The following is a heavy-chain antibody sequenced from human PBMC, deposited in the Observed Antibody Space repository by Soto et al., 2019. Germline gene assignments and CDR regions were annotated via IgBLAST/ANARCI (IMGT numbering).Heavy chain of an antibody. D-gene: IGHD2-15*01. Sequence: ASVKVSCKASGYTFTGYYMHWVRQAPGQGLEWMGWINPNSGGTNYAQKFQGWVTMTRDTSISTAYMELSRLRSDDTAVYYFARAYCSGGTCVSAVGWEGRRSFDYCGQGRLVTVSS. J-gene: IGHJ4*02. V-gene: IGHV1-2*04. CDR3: ARAYCSGGTCVSAVGWEGRRSFDY. CDR2: INPNSGGT. CDR1: GYTFTGYY.